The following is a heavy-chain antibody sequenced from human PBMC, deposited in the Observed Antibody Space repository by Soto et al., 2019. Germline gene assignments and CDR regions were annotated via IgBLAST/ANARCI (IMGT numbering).Heavy chain of an antibody. V-gene: IGHV4-59*01. J-gene: IGHJ6*02. CDR3: ERDRGAWQYYDFWSGRGYYYGMDV. D-gene: IGHD3-3*01. Sequence: PSETLSLTCTVSGGSISSYYWSWIRQPPGKGLEWIGYIYYSGSTNYNPSLKSRVTISVDTSKNQFSLKLSSVTAADTAVYYCERDRGAWQYYDFWSGRGYYYGMDVWGQGTTVTVYS. CDR1: GGSISSYY. CDR2: IYYSGST.